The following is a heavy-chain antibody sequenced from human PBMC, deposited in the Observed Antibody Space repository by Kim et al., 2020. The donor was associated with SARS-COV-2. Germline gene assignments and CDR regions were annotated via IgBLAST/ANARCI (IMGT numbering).Heavy chain of an antibody. CDR2: ISSSGSTI. CDR3: ARAGRKQQLPLGYFDL. CDR1: GFTFSDYY. Sequence: GGSLRLSCAASGFTFSDYYMSWIRQAPGKGLEWVSYISSSGSTIYYAASVKGRFTISRDNAKNSLYLQMNSLRAEDTAVYYCARAGRKQQLPLGYFDLWGRGTLVTVSS. D-gene: IGHD6-13*01. V-gene: IGHV3-11*01. J-gene: IGHJ2*01.